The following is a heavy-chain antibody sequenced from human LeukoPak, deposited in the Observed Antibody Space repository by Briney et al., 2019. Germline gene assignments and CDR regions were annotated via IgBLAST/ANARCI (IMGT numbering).Heavy chain of an antibody. Sequence: SETLSLTCTVSGGSISNYYWSWIRQPPGKGLEWIGYIYYSGSTNYNPSLKSRVTISVDTSENQFSLKLTSVTAADTAVYFCARFEKYYGSNYHYLDYWGPGTLVTVSS. J-gene: IGHJ4*02. CDR2: IYYSGST. CDR3: ARFEKYYGSNYHYLDY. V-gene: IGHV4-59*01. D-gene: IGHD2-21*01. CDR1: GGSISNYY.